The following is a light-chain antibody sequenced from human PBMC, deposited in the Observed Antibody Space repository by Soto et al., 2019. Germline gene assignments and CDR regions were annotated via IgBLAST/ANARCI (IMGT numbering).Light chain of an antibody. CDR1: QSISSW. CDR2: KAS. J-gene: IGKJ1*01. CDR3: QQYNSYRT. V-gene: IGKV1-5*03. Sequence: DIQMTQSPSTLSASVGDRGTITCRASQSISSWLAWYQQPPGTAPKLLIYKASSLDSGVPSRFSGSGSGTEFTLTISSLQPDDFATYYCQQYNSYRTFGQGTKVDIK.